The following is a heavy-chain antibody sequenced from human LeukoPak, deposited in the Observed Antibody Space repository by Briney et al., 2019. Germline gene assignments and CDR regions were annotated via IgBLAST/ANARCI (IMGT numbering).Heavy chain of an antibody. D-gene: IGHD6-19*01. Sequence: PGGTLRLSCAASEFTFSDYVMSWVRQAPGKGLEWVASINQDGSGKDFVDSVMGRFTISRDNAKNSLFLQMNSLRAEDTAVYYCARRAVAGTVIYYYYMDVWGKGTTVTVSS. V-gene: IGHV3-7*01. J-gene: IGHJ6*03. CDR3: ARRAVAGTVIYYYYMDV. CDR2: INQDGSGK. CDR1: EFTFSDYV.